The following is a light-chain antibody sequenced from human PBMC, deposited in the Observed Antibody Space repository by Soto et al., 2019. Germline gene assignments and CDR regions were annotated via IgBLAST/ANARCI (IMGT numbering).Light chain of an antibody. CDR3: QQYGSSGT. CDR1: QSVSNNY. Sequence: EIVMTQSPGTLSLSPGERVTLSCRASQSVSNNYLAWYQQKAGQAPRLLIYGASNRATGIPDRFSGSGSGKDFTLTISRLAHEDVAVYYCQQYGSSGTFGQGTKVEIK. CDR2: GAS. J-gene: IGKJ1*01. V-gene: IGKV3-20*01.